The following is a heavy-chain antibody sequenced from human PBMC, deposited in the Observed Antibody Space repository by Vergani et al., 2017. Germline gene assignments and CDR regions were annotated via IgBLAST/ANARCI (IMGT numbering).Heavy chain of an antibody. Sequence: QVQLVQSGAEVKKPGASVKVSCKASGYTFTSYDINWVRQATGQGLEWMGWMNPNSGNTGYAQKFQGRVTMTRNTSISTAYMELSSLRSEDTAVYYCARGMRGYCSSTSCYRPQLGYYGMDVWGQGTTVTVSS. V-gene: IGHV1-8*01. CDR3: ARGMRGYCSSTSCYRPQLGYYGMDV. D-gene: IGHD2-2*01. J-gene: IGHJ6*02. CDR2: MNPNSGNT. CDR1: GYTFTSYD.